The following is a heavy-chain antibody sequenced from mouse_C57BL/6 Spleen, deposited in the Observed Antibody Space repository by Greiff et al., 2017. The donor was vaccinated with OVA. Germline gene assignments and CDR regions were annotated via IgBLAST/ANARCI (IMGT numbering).Heavy chain of an antibody. CDR2: IDPSDSYT. CDR3: AREGRNYFDY. CDR1: GYTLTSYW. V-gene: IGHV1-69*01. Sequence: QVQLQQSGAELVMPGASVKLSCKASGYTLTSYWMHWVKQRPGQGLEWIGEIDPSDSYTNYNQKFKGKSTLTVDKSSSTAYMQLSSLTSEDSAVYYCAREGRNYFDYWGQGTTLTVSS. D-gene: IGHD3-3*01. J-gene: IGHJ2*01.